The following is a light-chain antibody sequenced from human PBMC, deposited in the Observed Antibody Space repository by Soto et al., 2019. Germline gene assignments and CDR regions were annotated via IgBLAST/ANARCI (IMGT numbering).Light chain of an antibody. Sequence: QPVLTQSPSASASLGASVKVTCTLSSGHSSYAIAWHQQQPEKGPRFLMKVNNDGTHIKGDGIPHRFSGSSSGAERYLSISSLQSEDEADYYCQTWDPNWAFGGGTKLTVL. CDR3: QTWDPNWA. V-gene: IGLV4-69*02. J-gene: IGLJ3*02. CDR2: VNNDGTH. CDR1: SGHSSYA.